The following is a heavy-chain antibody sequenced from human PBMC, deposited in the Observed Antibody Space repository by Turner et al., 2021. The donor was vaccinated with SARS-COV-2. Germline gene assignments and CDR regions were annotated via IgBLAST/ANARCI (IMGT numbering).Heavy chain of an antibody. D-gene: IGHD3-22*01. J-gene: IGHJ6*02. V-gene: IGHV3-30-3*01. CDR3: AGIQSYDRSDYYGMDV. CDR2: IAYDGSNK. Sequence: QLHLVEPGGGVVQPGRSLRLSCAASGFTFRSYAMNWVRQAPGKGLEWVAVIAYDGSNKYYADSVKGRFTISRDNSKNTLYLQMNSLRAEDTAVYYCAGIQSYDRSDYYGMDVWGQGTTVTVSS. CDR1: GFTFRSYA.